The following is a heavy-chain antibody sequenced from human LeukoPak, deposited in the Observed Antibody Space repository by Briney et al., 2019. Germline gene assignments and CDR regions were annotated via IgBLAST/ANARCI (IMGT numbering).Heavy chain of an antibody. CDR2: ISGSGGST. J-gene: IGHJ4*02. CDR3: AKVGYGSGRESFDY. CDR1: GLTFSSYA. Sequence: GESLKISCAASGLTFSSYAMSWVRQAPGKGLEWVSAISGSGGSTYYADSVKGRFTISRDNSKNTLYLQMNSLRAEETAVYYCAKVGYGSGRESFDYWGQGTLVTVSS. D-gene: IGHD3-10*01. V-gene: IGHV3-23*01.